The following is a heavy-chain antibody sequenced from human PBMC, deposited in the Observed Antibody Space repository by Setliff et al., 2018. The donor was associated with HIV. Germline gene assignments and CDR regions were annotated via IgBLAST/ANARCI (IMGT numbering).Heavy chain of an antibody. CDR1: GYTFIDYY. J-gene: IGHJ3*01. CDR2: FTPFNDNT. V-gene: IGHV1-45*02. CDR3: ARSSRANEAFDV. Sequence: SVKVSCKASGYTFIDYYIHWVRQAPGQALEWMGWFTPFNDNTNYAQKYRGRISITRDRSMSTAYMELSSLRSEDTGMYYCARSSRANEAFDVWGQGTMVTVSS.